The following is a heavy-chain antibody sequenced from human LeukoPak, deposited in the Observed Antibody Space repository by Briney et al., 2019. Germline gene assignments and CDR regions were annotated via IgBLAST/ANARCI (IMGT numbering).Heavy chain of an antibody. CDR3: AKDPMGELSLYDY. CDR1: GFTFDDYA. V-gene: IGHV3-9*01. D-gene: IGHD3-16*02. J-gene: IGHJ4*02. CDR2: ISWNSSSI. Sequence: GGSLRLSCAASGFTFDDYAMHWVRQAPGKGLEWVSGISWNSSSIGYADSVKGRFTISRDNAKNSLYLQMNSLRAEDTALYYCAKDPMGELSLYDYWGQGTLVTVSS.